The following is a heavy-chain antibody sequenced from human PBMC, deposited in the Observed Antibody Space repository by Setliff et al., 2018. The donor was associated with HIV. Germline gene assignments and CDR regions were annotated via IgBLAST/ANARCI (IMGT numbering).Heavy chain of an antibody. CDR1: GDFINNHY. D-gene: IGHD4-17*01. CDR2: IYYSGDT. J-gene: IGHJ6*03. CDR3: ARGNDNGQRGGNYYFMDV. Sequence: LPETLSLTCSLSGDFINNHYWSWIRQPPGKGLEWIGHIYYSGDTNYSPSLKSRVTISMDTSKNQFSLKLASVTAADTAVYYCARGNDNGQRGGNYYFMDVWDKGTTVTVSS. V-gene: IGHV4-59*11.